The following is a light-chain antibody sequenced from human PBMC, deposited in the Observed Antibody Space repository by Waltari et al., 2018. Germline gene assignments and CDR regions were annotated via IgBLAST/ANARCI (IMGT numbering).Light chain of an antibody. CDR2: DKD. Sequence: SSELTQDPAVSVALGQTVRITCQGDHLRSYFVSWYQQKPGQAPMLVIYDKDNRPSGIPERFSGSSSGNIASLTITGAQAEDEADDYCNSRDTRGNHFVVFGGGTKLTVL. CDR1: HLRSYF. J-gene: IGLJ2*01. CDR3: NSRDTRGNHFVV. V-gene: IGLV3-19*01.